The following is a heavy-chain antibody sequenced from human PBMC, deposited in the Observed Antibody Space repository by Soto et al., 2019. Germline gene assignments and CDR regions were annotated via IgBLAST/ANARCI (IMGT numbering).Heavy chain of an antibody. D-gene: IGHD2-15*01. CDR1: GDSISSGDYY. J-gene: IGHJ4*02. CDR2: IYYSGST. Sequence: SETLSLTCTVSGDSISSGDYYWNWIRQHPGQGLEWIGNIYYSGSTYYNPSLRGRVTISLGTSKNQFSLILTSVTAADTAVYYCAKLGGYGGSSVIPNDYWGQGTLVTVSS. CDR3: AKLGGYGGSSVIPNDY. V-gene: IGHV4-31*03.